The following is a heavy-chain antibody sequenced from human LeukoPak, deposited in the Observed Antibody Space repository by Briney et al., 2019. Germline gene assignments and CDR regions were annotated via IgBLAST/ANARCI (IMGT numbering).Heavy chain of an antibody. CDR2: IWYDGSNK. Sequence: GGSLRLSCAASGFTFSSYGMHWVRQAPGKGLEWVAVIWYDGSNKYYADSVKGRFTISRDNSKNTLYLQMNSLRAEDTAVYYCARDGPTSYYYDSGAFDIWGQGTMVTVSS. CDR3: ARDGPTSYYYDSGAFDI. CDR1: GFTFSSYG. D-gene: IGHD3-22*01. J-gene: IGHJ3*02. V-gene: IGHV3-33*01.